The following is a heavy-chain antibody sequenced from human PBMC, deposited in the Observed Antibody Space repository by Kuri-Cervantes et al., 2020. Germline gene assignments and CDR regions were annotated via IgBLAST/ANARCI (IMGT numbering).Heavy chain of an antibody. Sequence: ESLKISCAASGFTFSTYSMNWVRQPPGKGLEWIGSIYHSGSTYYNPSLKSRVTISVDTSKNQFSLKLSSVTAADTAVYYCARHRGNTYGKMWDFDYWGQGNLVTVSS. CDR2: IYHSGST. CDR3: ARHRGNTYGKMWDFDY. CDR1: GFTFSTYS. V-gene: IGHV4-38-2*01. D-gene: IGHD5-18*01. J-gene: IGHJ4*02.